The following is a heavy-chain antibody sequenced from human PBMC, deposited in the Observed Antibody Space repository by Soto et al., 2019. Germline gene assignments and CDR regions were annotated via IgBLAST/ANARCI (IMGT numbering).Heavy chain of an antibody. CDR1: GYNFNENA. Sequence: QVQLVQSGADVKKPGASVKVSCKTSGYNFNENAVHWVRQAPGQGLEWMGWIKCDNGNTKYSRKMQGRLTISRDKSATTVYMELSALTSEDTAVYFCARDVVGSAWPYWGQGTLVSVSS. CDR2: IKCDNGNT. CDR3: ARDVVGSAWPY. D-gene: IGHD6-19*01. J-gene: IGHJ4*02. V-gene: IGHV1-3*01.